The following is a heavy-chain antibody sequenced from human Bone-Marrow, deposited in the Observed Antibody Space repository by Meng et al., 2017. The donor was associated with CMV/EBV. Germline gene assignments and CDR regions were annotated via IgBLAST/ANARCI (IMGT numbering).Heavy chain of an antibody. Sequence: ASVKVSCKASGYTFTNYDINWVRQAPGQGLEWMGWMNPNIGNTGYAQKFQGRVTMTRDTSISTAYMELSSLRSEDTAVYYCARMWSLDNSNVNWFDPWGQGTLVTV. V-gene: IGHV1-8*01. CDR1: GYTFTNYD. J-gene: IGHJ5*02. CDR2: MNPNIGNT. CDR3: ARMWSLDNSNVNWFDP. D-gene: IGHD2/OR15-2a*01.